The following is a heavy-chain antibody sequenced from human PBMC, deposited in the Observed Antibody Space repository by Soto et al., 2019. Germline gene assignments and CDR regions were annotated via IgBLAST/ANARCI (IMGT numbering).Heavy chain of an antibody. J-gene: IGHJ6*02. D-gene: IGHD2-15*01. V-gene: IGHV1-18*01. CDR3: ARAGAAPYYYYGMDV. CDR2: ISTYNGDT. CDR1: GYTFSTSG. Sequence: QVQLVQSGAEVRKPGASVKVSCKASGYTFSTSGMSWLRQAPGQGLEWMGWISTYNGDTNDAPKFQDRVTMTSDTSTSTVDMELRSLRSDATAVYFCARAGAAPYYYYGMDVWGQGTRVTVSS.